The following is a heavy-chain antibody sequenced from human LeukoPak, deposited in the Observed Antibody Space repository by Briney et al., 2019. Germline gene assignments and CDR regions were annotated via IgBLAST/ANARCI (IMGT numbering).Heavy chain of an antibody. V-gene: IGHV5-51*01. Sequence: RGESLKISCKGSGYNFTSHWIGWVRQMPGKGLEWMGIIYPGDSDTRYSPSFQGQVTISADKSISTAYLQWSSLKASDTAMYYCARFVSLAAAGSNYWGQGTLVTVSS. J-gene: IGHJ4*02. D-gene: IGHD6-13*01. CDR2: IYPGDSDT. CDR3: ARFVSLAAAGSNY. CDR1: GYNFTSHW.